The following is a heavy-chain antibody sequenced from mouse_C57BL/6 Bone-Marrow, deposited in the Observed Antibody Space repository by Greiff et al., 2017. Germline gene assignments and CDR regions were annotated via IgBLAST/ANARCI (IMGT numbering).Heavy chain of an antibody. Sequence: DVHLVESGGGLVQPKGSLKLSCAASGFSFNTYAMNWVRQAPGKGLEWVARIRSKSNNYATYYADSVKARFTISRDDSESMLYLQMNNLKTEDTAMYYCVRRDSSGFSWFAYWGQGTLVTVSA. CDR1: GFSFNTYA. D-gene: IGHD3-2*02. CDR3: VRRDSSGFSWFAY. J-gene: IGHJ3*01. V-gene: IGHV10-1*01. CDR2: IRSKSNNYAT.